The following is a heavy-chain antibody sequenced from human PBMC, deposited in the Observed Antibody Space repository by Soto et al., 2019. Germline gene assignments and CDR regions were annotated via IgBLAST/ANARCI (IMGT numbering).Heavy chain of an antibody. J-gene: IGHJ3*02. V-gene: IGHV5-51*01. Sequence: PGESLKISCKGSGYSFTSYWIGWVRQMPGKCLEWMGIIYPGDSDTRYSPSFQGQVTISADKSISTAYLQWSSLKASDTAMYYCAIQAPDTDGYNPNDAFDIWGQGTMVTVSS. CDR3: AIQAPDTDGYNPNDAFDI. CDR1: GYSFTSYW. CDR2: IYPGDSDT. D-gene: IGHD5-12*01.